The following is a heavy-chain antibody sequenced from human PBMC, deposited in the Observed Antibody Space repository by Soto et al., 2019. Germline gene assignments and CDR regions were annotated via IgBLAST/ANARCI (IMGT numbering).Heavy chain of an antibody. Sequence: ASVKVSCKASGYTITTYDIYWVRQAPGQGLEWLGWMDPNSGRTGYAQNLQGRITMTRNISRNTAHMELSSLQSEDTAVYYCARERKFDFWRKGLDVWGQGTTVTVSS. D-gene: IGHD3-3*01. V-gene: IGHV1-8*01. CDR1: GYTITTYD. CDR3: ARERKFDFWRKGLDV. CDR2: MDPNSGRT. J-gene: IGHJ6*02.